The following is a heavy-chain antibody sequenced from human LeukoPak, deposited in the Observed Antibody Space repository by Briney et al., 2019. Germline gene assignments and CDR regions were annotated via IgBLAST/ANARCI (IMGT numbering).Heavy chain of an antibody. CDR1: GFTFSSYA. J-gene: IGHJ4*02. CDR3: AREFCTNGVCCKRFAY. V-gene: IGHV3-64*01. CDR2: ISSNGGST. D-gene: IGHD2-8*01. Sequence: GGSLRLSCAGSGFTFSSYAMHWVRQAPGKGLEYVSGISSNGGSTYHANSVKGRFSISRDNSKNTLYLQMGSLRPEDMAVYYCAREFCTNGVCCKRFAYWGQGTLVTVSS.